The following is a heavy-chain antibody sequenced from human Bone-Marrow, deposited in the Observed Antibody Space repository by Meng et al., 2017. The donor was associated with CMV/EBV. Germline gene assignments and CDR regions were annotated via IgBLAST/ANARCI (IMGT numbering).Heavy chain of an antibody. CDR1: GGSISSSY. J-gene: IGHJ4*02. CDR3: ARSGTGNYWNY. Sequence: LTCTVSGGSISSSYWSWIRQPPGKGLEWIGYIYYSGSTNYNPSLKSRVTISVDTSKNQFSLKLNSVTAADTAVYYCARSGTGNYWNYWGQGTLVTVSS. V-gene: IGHV4-59*01. D-gene: IGHD1-26*01. CDR2: IYYSGST.